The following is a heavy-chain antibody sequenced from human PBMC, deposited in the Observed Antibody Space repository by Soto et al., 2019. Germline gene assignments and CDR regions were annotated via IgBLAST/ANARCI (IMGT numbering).Heavy chain of an antibody. D-gene: IGHD4-17*01. Sequence: QVQLVQSGAEVKKPGASVKVSCKASGYTFTSYYMHWVRQAPGQGLEWMGIINPSGGSTSYAQKFQGRVTMTXXTXTXXVYMELSSLRSEDTAVYYCARERVGDYGDYEWFDPWGQETLVTVSP. CDR2: INPSGGST. CDR3: ARERVGDYGDYEWFDP. J-gene: IGHJ5*02. CDR1: GYTFTSYY. V-gene: IGHV1-46*03.